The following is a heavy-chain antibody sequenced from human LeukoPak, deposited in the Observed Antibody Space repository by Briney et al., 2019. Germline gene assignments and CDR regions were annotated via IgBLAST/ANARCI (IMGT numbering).Heavy chain of an antibody. J-gene: IGHJ6*03. CDR1: GFTFSNYG. Sequence: PGGSLRLSCAASGFTFSNYGMHWVRQAPGKGLEWVSLISWDGGSTYYADSVKGRFTISRDNSKNSLYLQMNSLRTEDTALYYCAKDEGSHMDVWGKGTTVTVSS. CDR2: ISWDGGST. CDR3: AKDEGSHMDV. V-gene: IGHV3-43*01.